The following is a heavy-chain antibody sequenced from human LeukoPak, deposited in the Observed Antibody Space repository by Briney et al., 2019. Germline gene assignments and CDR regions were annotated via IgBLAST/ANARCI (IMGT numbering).Heavy chain of an antibody. D-gene: IGHD3-10*01. V-gene: IGHV3-64*04. CDR1: GFTFSSYA. Sequence: PGGSLRLSCSASGFTFSSYAMHWVRQAPGKGLEYVSAISSSGGSTYYADSVKGRFTISRDNSKNTLYLQMNSLRAEDTAVYYCAKDGPMVRGVFDYWGQGTLVTVSS. CDR2: ISSSGGST. J-gene: IGHJ4*02. CDR3: AKDGPMVRGVFDY.